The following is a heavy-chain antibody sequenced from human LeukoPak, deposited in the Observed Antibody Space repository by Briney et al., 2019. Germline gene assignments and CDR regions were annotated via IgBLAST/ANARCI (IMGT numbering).Heavy chain of an antibody. CDR2: ILTSGST. D-gene: IGHD1-26*01. CDR1: GGSISSYH. V-gene: IGHV4-4*09. J-gene: IGHJ4*02. Sequence: SETLSLTCTVSGGSISSYHWSWVRQPPGKGLEWIGYILTSGSTNYNPSLKSRLTKSVDTSKNQFTLKVNSVTAADMAVYYCARVRVSGSYLYYFDSWGRGNLVTVSS. CDR3: ARVRVSGSYLYYFDS.